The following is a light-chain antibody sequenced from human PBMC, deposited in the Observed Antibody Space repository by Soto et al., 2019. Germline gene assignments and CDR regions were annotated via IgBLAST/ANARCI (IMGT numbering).Light chain of an antibody. J-gene: IGKJ4*01. CDR3: QQGKSFPLT. V-gene: IGKV1-12*01. CDR2: TAS. Sequence: DIQMTQSPSSVSASVGDRVTITCRASQDINKWLAWYQQKPGLAPNLVIYTASRLHGGGPSRFSGSASGTDFTLTISSQQPEDVATYYCQQGKSFPLTFGGGTKVEI. CDR1: QDINKW.